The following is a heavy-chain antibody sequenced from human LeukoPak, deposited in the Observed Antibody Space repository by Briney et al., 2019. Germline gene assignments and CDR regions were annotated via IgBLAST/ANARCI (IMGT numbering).Heavy chain of an antibody. CDR1: GFTLSSYW. D-gene: IGHD6-13*01. V-gene: IGHV3-74*01. CDR2: INSDGSST. CDR3: ATDTGYSSSWYEGYYFDY. J-gene: IGHJ4*02. Sequence: GGSLGLSCAASGFTLSSYWMHWVRQAPGKGLVWVSRINSDGSSTSYADSVKGRFTISRDNAKNTLYLQMNSLRAEDTAVYYCATDTGYSSSWYEGYYFDYWGQGTLVTVSS.